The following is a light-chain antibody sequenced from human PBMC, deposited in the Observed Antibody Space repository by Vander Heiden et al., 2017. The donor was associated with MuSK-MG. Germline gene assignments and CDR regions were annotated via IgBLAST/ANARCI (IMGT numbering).Light chain of an antibody. V-gene: IGKV1-39*01. CDR1: QSIGTY. CDR2: ASS. J-gene: IGKJ2*01. Sequence: DIQMTQSPSSLSASVGDRVTITCRASQSIGTYLNWYQQIPGKAPKLLIYASSTLRSGVPSSFSGGGSGTDFTLTISSLQPEDFATYYCQQSYNTPYTFGQGTKLEIK. CDR3: QQSYNTPYT.